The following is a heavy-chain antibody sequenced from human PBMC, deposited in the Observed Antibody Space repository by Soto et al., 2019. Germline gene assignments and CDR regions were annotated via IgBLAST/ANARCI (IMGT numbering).Heavy chain of an antibody. Sequence: EVQLVESGGGLVKPGGSLRLSCAASGFTFSSYSMNWVRQAPGKGLEWVSSISSSSSYIYYADSVKGRFTISRDNAKNSLYLEMNSRRAEDTAVYYCARDPEPATVTTYYYYYYMDVWGKGTTVTVSS. D-gene: IGHD4-4*01. CDR2: ISSSSSYI. V-gene: IGHV3-21*01. J-gene: IGHJ6*03. CDR3: ARDPEPATVTTYYYYYYMDV. CDR1: GFTFSSYS.